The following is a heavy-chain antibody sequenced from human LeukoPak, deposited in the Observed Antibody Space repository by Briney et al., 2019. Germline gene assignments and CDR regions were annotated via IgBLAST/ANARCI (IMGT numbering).Heavy chain of an antibody. V-gene: IGHV4-31*03. CDR2: IYYSGST. D-gene: IGHD2-15*01. CDR3: ARDQVGWSQQWASYAFDI. CDR1: GGSISSGGYY. J-gene: IGHJ3*02. Sequence: PSETLSLTCTVSGGSISSGGYYWSWIRQHPGKGLEWIGYIYYSGSTYYNPSLKSRVTISVDTSKNQFSLKLSSVTAADTAVYYCARDQVGWSQQWASYAFDIWGQGTMVTVSS.